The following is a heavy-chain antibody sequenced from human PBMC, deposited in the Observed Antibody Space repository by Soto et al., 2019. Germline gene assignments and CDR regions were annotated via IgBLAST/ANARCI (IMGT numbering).Heavy chain of an antibody. V-gene: IGHV4-59*01. D-gene: IGHD1-20*01. CDR1: GGSISSYY. J-gene: IGHJ5*02. CDR3: ARASDNWNPHGFDP. CDR2: IYYSGST. Sequence: KTSETLSLTCTVSGGSISSYYWSWIRQPPGKGLEWIGYIYYSGSTNYNPSLKSRVTISVDTSKNQFSLELSSVTAADTAVYYCARASDNWNPHGFDPWGQGTLVTVSS.